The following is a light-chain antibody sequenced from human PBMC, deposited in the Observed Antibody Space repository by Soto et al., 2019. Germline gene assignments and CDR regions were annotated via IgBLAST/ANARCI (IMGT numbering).Light chain of an antibody. CDR3: QQHHHWPWT. CDR1: QSVSAN. Sequence: EIVMTQSPVTLSVSPGERATLSCRASQSVSANLAWYQQKPGQAPRLLIYGASTRATGIPARFSGSGSRTEFTLTISSLQSEDFAVYFCQQHHHWPWTFGQGTKVEIK. J-gene: IGKJ1*01. V-gene: IGKV3-15*01. CDR2: GAS.